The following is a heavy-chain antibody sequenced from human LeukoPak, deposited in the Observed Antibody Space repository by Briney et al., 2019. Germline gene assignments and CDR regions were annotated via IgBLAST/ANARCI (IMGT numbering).Heavy chain of an antibody. CDR1: GFTVSGNE. D-gene: IGHD2-15*01. CDR2: ISGGST. J-gene: IGHJ4*02. CDR3: AREPPTYCSGGSCYPD. V-gene: IGHV3-38-3*01. Sequence: PGGSLRLSCAASGFTVSGNEMDWVRQAPGKGLEWVSSISGGSTYVADSRKGRFTISRDNSKNTVHLQMNSLRAEDTAVYYCAREPPTYCSGGSCYPDWGQGTLVTVSS.